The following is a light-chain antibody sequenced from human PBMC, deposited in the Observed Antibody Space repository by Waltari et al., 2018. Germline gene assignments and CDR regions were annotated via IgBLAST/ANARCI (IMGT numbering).Light chain of an antibody. CDR3: SSYTTSTTQV. V-gene: IGLV2-18*02. J-gene: IGLJ1*01. Sequence: QSALTQPPSVSGSPGQSVTISCSGTGSDIGSYNLVSWYQQSPGTAPRLMIYEVNSRPSGVPDRFSGSKSGNTASLTISGLQAEDEADYYCSSYTTSTTQVFGTGTKVTVL. CDR2: EVN. CDR1: GSDIGSYNL.